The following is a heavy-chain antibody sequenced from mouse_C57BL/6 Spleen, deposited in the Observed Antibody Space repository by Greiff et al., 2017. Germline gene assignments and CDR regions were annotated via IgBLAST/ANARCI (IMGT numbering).Heavy chain of an antibody. J-gene: IGHJ1*03. CDR3: ARRGDGYFDV. V-gene: IGHV1-63*01. CDR2: IYPGGGYT. CDR1: GYTFTNYW. Sequence: VMLVESGAELVRPGTSVKMSCKASGYTFTNYWIGWAKQRPGHGLEWIGDIYPGGGYTNYNEKFKGKATLTADKSSSTAYMQFSSLTSEDSAIYYCARRGDGYFDVWGTGTTVTVSS.